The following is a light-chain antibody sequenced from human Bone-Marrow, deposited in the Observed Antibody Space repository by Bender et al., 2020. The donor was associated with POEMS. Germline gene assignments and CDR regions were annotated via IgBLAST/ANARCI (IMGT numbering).Light chain of an antibody. V-gene: IGLV3-1*01. CDR1: KLGEEY. CDR2: QDT. J-gene: IGLJ2*01. CDR3: YSADVTGNQV. Sequence: SYELTQPPSVSVSPGQTATITCSGEKLGEEYACWYQQKPGQSPVVVIYQDTKRPSGIPERFSGSTSGNTASLTISGAQVEDDADYYCYSADVTGNQVFVGGTKLTVL.